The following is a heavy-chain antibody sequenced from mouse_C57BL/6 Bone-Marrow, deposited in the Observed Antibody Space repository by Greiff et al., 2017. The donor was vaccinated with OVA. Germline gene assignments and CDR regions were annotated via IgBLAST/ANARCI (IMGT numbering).Heavy chain of an antibody. V-gene: IGHV1-61*01. Sequence: VQLQQPGAELVRPGSSVKLSCKASGYTFTSYWMDWVKQRPGQGLEWIGNIYPSDSETHYNQKFKDKATLTVDKSSSTAYMQLSSLTSEDSAVYYCARWDYEAYWGQGTLVTVSA. D-gene: IGHD2-4*01. J-gene: IGHJ3*01. CDR1: GYTFTSYW. CDR3: ARWDYEAY. CDR2: IYPSDSET.